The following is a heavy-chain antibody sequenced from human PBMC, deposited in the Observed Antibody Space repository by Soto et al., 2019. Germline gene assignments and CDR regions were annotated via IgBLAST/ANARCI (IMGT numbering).Heavy chain of an antibody. CDR2: ISAYNGNT. CDR1: GYTFTSYG. J-gene: IGHJ4*02. Sequence: GASVKVSCKASGYTFTSYGISWVRQAPGQGLECMGWISAYNGNTNYAQKLQGRVTMTTDTSTSTAYMELRSLRSDDTAVYYCALGGDCGGDCYSYADYWGQGTLVTVSS. V-gene: IGHV1-18*01. D-gene: IGHD2-21*02. CDR3: ALGGDCGGDCYSYADY.